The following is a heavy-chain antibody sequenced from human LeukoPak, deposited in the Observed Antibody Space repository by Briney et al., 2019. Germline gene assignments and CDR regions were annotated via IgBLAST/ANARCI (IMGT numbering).Heavy chain of an antibody. V-gene: IGHV1-18*01. CDR2: ISAYNGNT. CDR3: ARGSRFPYYYDSSGYYRY. D-gene: IGHD3-22*01. CDR1: GYTFTSYG. J-gene: IGHJ4*02. Sequence: ASVKVSCKASGYTFTSYGISWERQAPGQGLEWMGWISAYNGNTNYAQKLQGRVTMTTDTSTSTAYMELRSLRSDDTAVYYCARGSRFPYYYDSSGYYRYWGQGTLVTVSS.